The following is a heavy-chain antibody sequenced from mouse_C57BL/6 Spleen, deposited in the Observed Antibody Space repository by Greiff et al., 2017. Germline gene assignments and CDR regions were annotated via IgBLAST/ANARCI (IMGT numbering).Heavy chain of an antibody. CDR2: INPNYGGT. V-gene: IGHV1-26*01. J-gene: IGHJ2*01. Sequence: VQLQQSGPELVKPGASVKISCKASGYTFTDYSMNWVKQSHGKSLEWIGDINPNYGGTSYNQKFKGKATMTVDKSSSTAYMELRRLTSEDSAVYYCARKGYQIKVGYWGQGTTLTVSS. CDR1: GYTFTDYS. CDR3: ARKGYQIKVGY.